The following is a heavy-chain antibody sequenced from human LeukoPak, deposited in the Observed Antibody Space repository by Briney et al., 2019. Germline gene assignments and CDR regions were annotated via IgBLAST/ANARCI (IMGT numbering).Heavy chain of an antibody. CDR1: GGSISSSSYY. CDR2: IYYSGST. D-gene: IGHD2-21*02. Sequence: SETLSLTCTVSGGSISSSSYYWGWIRQPPGKGLEWIVSIYYSGSTYYNPSLKRLATISVDTSKNQFSLKLSSVTAADTAVYYCARHGPSLGVVTATSGFDGWGQGTLVTVSS. J-gene: IGHJ5*02. V-gene: IGHV4-39*01. CDR3: ARHGPSLGVVTATSGFDG.